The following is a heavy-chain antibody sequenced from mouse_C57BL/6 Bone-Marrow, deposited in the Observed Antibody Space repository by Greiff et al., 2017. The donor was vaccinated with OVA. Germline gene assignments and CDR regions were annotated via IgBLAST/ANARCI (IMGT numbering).Heavy chain of an antibody. V-gene: IGHV1-62-3*01. CDR2: IDPNGGVS. CDR3: AKGTWFAY. J-gene: IGHJ3*01. CDR1: GYTFTSYC. Sequence: VQLQQPGAELVKPGASVKLSCKASGYTFTSYCMHWVKQRPGSSLEWIGSIDPNGGVSRYNEKFKGKATLTVDKPSSTAYMQLRSLTSEDSAVYYCAKGTWFAYWGQGTLVTVSA.